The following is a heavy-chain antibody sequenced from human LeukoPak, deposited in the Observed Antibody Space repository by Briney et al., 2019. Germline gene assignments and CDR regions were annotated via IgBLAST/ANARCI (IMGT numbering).Heavy chain of an antibody. CDR1: GYTFISHG. Sequence: VASVKVSSKASGYTFISHGITWVRQAPGQGLEWMGWISTYSGNTHYAQKFQGRVTLTKDTSTTTAYLELRSLRSDDTAVYYCARELAVLGVVFTSYMDVWGQGTPVTVSS. CDR2: ISTYSGNT. CDR3: ARELAVLGVVFTSYMDV. D-gene: IGHD3-3*01. V-gene: IGHV1-18*01. J-gene: IGHJ6*03.